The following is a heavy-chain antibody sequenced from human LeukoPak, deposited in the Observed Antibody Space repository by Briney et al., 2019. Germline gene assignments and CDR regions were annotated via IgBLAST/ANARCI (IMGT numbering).Heavy chain of an antibody. Sequence: SETLSLTCAVYGGSFSGYYWSWIRQPPGKGLEWIGSINHSGSTKYNPSLKRRVTISVDTSKKQFSLKLSSVTAADTAVYYCARRTVVRGEHFDYWGQGTLVTVSS. J-gene: IGHJ4*02. CDR3: ARRTVVRGEHFDY. V-gene: IGHV4-34*01. CDR1: GGSFSGYY. CDR2: INHSGST. D-gene: IGHD3-10*01.